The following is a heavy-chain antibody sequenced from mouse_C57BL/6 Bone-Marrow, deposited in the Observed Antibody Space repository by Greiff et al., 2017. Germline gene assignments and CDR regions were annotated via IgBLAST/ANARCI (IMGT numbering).Heavy chain of an antibody. CDR2: IHPNSGST. CDR3: ARRLLLYFDY. Sequence: QVQLKQPGAELVKPGASVKLSCKASGYTFTSYWMHWVKQRPGQGLEWIGMIHPNSGSTNYNEKFKSKATLTVDKSSSTAYMQLSSLTSEDSAVYYCARRLLLYFDYWGQGTTLTVSS. J-gene: IGHJ2*01. V-gene: IGHV1-64*01. CDR1: GYTFTSYW. D-gene: IGHD2-3*01.